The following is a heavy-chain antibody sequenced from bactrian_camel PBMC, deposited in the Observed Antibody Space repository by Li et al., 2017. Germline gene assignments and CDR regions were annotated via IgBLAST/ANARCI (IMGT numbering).Heavy chain of an antibody. CDR2: VLSGGEIE. CDR3: VQCEFGSPIN. J-gene: IGHJ4*01. CDR1: GFRFSSYA. Sequence: VQLVESGGGLVQPGGSLRLSCAASGFRFSSYAMSWVRQAPGKGLEWVSTVLSGGEIEFYGDSVKGRFTISRDDAKNAVYLQFDNLKTEDMAMYFCVQCEFGSPINWGQGTQVTVS. V-gene: IGHV3S40*01.